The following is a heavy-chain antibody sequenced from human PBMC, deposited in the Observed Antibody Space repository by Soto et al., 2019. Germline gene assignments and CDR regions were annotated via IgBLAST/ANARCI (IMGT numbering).Heavy chain of an antibody. D-gene: IGHD3-3*01. V-gene: IGHV3-48*03. CDR2: ISSSGSTI. J-gene: IGHJ4*02. CDR3: ARDPPRLRFLEWSFFDY. CDR1: GFTFSSYE. Sequence: GGSLRLSYAASGFTFSSYEMNWVRQAPGKGLEWVSYISSSGSTIYYADSVKGRFTISRDNAKNSLYLQMNSLRAEDTAVYYCARDPPRLRFLEWSFFDYWGQGTLVTVSS.